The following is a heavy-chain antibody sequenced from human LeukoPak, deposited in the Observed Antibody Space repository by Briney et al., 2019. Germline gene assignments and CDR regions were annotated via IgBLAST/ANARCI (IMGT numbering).Heavy chain of an antibody. V-gene: IGHV1-18*01. CDR2: ISDYNGNT. CDR1: GYTFNSYG. Sequence: GASVKVSCKASGYTFNSYGITWVRQAPGQGLEWMGWISDYNGNTNYAQKLQGRVTMTTDTSTSTAYMELRSLRSDDTAVYYCARDGLLWFGELLEGYFQHWGQGTLVTVSS. D-gene: IGHD3-10*01. CDR3: ARDGLLWFGELLEGYFQH. J-gene: IGHJ1*01.